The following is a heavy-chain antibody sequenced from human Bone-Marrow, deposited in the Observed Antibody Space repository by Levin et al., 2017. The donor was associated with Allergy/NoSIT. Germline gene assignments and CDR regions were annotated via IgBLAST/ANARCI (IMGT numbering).Heavy chain of an antibody. Sequence: GESLKISCAASGFTFSSYAMHWVRQAPGKGLEWVAVISYDGSNKYYADSVKGRFTISRDNSKNTLYLQMNSLRAEDTAVYYCARDSGRYGTKLDYWGQGTLVTVSS. CDR2: ISYDGSNK. CDR1: GFTFSSYA. CDR3: ARDSGRYGTKLDY. D-gene: IGHD2-15*01. V-gene: IGHV3-30-3*01. J-gene: IGHJ4*02.